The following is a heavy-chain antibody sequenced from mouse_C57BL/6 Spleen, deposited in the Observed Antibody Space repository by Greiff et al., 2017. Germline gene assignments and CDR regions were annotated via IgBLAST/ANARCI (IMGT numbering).Heavy chain of an antibody. Sequence: QVQLQQSGAELARPGASVKMSCKASGYTFTSYTMHWVKQRPGQGLEWIGYINPSSGYTKYNQKFKDKATLTAEKSSSTAYMQLSRLTSEDSAVYYCARPTGPYCDYWGQGTTLTVSS. J-gene: IGHJ2*01. V-gene: IGHV1-4*01. CDR3: ARPTGPYCDY. CDR1: GYTFTSYT. D-gene: IGHD4-1*01. CDR2: INPSSGYT.